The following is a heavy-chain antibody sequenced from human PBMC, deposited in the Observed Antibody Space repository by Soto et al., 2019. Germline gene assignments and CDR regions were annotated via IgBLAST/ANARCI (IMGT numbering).Heavy chain of an antibody. Sequence: EVQVVESGGGLVQPGGSLRLSCVASGFTSSNYWMNWVRQAPGKGLEWVANIKQDGSEKNYVDSVKGRFTISRDNAKNSLYLQMNSLRAEDTAVYYSAGSTSSWGVWGKGTTVTVSS. V-gene: IGHV3-7*01. D-gene: IGHD6-13*01. J-gene: IGHJ6*04. CDR2: IKQDGSEK. CDR1: GFTSSNYW. CDR3: AGSTSSWGV.